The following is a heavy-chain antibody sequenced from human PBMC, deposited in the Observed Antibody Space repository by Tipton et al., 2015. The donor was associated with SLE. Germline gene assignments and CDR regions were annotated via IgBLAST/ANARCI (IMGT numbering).Heavy chain of an antibody. D-gene: IGHD5-18*01. CDR3: ARGDTTMVNFVDY. J-gene: IGHJ4*02. CDR1: GGSISSRNYY. Sequence: TLSLTCTVSGGSISSRNYYWSWIRQPAGKGLEWIGRIYTSGRTNDNPTLKSRVTISVDTSKNQFSLKLSSVTAADTAVYYCARGDTTMVNFVDYWGQGTLVTVSS. CDR2: IYTSGRT. V-gene: IGHV4-61*02.